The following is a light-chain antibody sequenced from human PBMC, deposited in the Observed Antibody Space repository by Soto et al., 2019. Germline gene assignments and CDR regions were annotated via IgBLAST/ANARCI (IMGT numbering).Light chain of an antibody. Sequence: DIQMTQSPSYVSASVGDRVTITCRASQGIRSWLAWYQQKPGKAPKLLIYTASTLQSGVPSRFSGSASGTDFTLTISSLQPEDFATYYCQQANSFPLVTFGGGTKVEIK. V-gene: IGKV1-12*01. J-gene: IGKJ4*01. CDR1: QGIRSW. CDR2: TAS. CDR3: QQANSFPLVT.